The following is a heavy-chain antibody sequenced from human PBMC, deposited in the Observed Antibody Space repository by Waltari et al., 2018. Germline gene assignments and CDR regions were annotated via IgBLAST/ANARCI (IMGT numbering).Heavy chain of an antibody. Sequence: QITLKESGPTLVKPTQTLTLTCTFSGFSLSTSGVGVGCIRQPPGKALEWLALIYWNDDKRYSPSLKSRLTITKDTSKNQVVLTMTNMDPMDTATYYCALSRYYYDSSGFLFDYWGQGTLVTVSS. CDR1: GFSLSTSGVG. D-gene: IGHD3-22*01. J-gene: IGHJ4*02. CDR3: ALSRYYYDSSGFLFDY. V-gene: IGHV2-5*01. CDR2: IYWNDDK.